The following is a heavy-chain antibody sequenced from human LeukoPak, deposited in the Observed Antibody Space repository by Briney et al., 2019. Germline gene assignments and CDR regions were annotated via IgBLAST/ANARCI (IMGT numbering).Heavy chain of an antibody. CDR3: ARVRYCGGDCS. V-gene: IGHV4-59*12. D-gene: IGHD2-21*02. Sequence: SETLSLTCTVSGGAISSYYWSWIRQPPGKGLEWIGYIYYSGSTNYNPSLKSRVTISLDTSKNQFFLRLSSVTAADTAVYYCARVRYCGGDCSWGQGTLVIVSS. J-gene: IGHJ5*02. CDR2: IYYSGST. CDR1: GGAISSYY.